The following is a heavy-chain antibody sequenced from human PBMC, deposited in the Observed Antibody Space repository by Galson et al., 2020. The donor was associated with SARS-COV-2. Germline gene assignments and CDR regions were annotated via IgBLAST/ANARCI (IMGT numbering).Heavy chain of an antibody. CDR1: GGSISSSSYY. CDR2: IYYSGST. CDR3: ARLVYDHGDFQPFDY. D-gene: IGHD4-17*01. Sequence: SETLSLTCTVSGGSISSSSYYWGWIRQPPGKGLEWIGSIYYSGSTYYNPSLKSRVTISVDTSKNQFSLKLSSVTAADTAVYYCARLVYDHGDFQPFDYWGQGTLVTVSS. J-gene: IGHJ4*02. V-gene: IGHV4-39*01.